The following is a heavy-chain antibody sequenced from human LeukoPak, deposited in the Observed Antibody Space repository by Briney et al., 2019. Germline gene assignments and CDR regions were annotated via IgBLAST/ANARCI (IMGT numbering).Heavy chain of an antibody. CDR1: GGSISSYY. V-gene: IGHV4-59*01. D-gene: IGHD3-22*01. J-gene: IGHJ3*02. Sequence: SETLSLTSTVSGGSISSYYWSWIRQPPGKGLEWIGYIYYSGSTNYNPSLKSRVTISVDTSKNQFSLKLSSVTAADTAVYYCARSTRITMIVVADHDAFDIWGQGTMVTVSS. CDR3: ARSTRITMIVVADHDAFDI. CDR2: IYYSGST.